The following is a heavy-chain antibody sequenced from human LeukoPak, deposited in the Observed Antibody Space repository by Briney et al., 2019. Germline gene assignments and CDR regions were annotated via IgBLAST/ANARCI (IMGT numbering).Heavy chain of an antibody. J-gene: IGHJ6*03. CDR1: GSTFSSYS. D-gene: IGHD2-2*02. CDR3: ARDPVVVPAAIDYYYYMDV. V-gene: IGHV3-48*04. Sequence: GGSLRLSCAASGSTFSSYSMNWVRQAPGKGLEWVSYISSSSSTIYYADSVKGRFTISRDNAKNSLYLQMNSLRAEDTAVYYCARDPVVVPAAIDYYYYMDVWGKGTRVTVSS. CDR2: ISSSSSTI.